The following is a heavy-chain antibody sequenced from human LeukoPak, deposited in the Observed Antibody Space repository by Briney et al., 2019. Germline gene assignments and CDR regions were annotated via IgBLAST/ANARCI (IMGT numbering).Heavy chain of an antibody. V-gene: IGHV1-24*01. CDR2: FDPEDGET. CDR3: ATDSLIAAAGTYQGFDY. D-gene: IGHD6-13*01. Sequence: ASVKVPCKVSGYTLTELSMHWVRQAPGKGLEWMGGFDPEDGETIYAQKFQGRVTMTEDTSTDTAYMELSSLRSEDTAVYYCATDSLIAAAGTYQGFDYWGQGTLVTVSS. J-gene: IGHJ4*02. CDR1: GYTLTELS.